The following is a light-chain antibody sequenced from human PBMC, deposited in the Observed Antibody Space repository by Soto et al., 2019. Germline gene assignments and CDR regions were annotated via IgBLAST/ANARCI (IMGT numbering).Light chain of an antibody. CDR3: QQRSNWPRGT. CDR2: DAS. J-gene: IGKJ1*01. CDR1: QSVSSY. V-gene: IGKV3-11*01. Sequence: EILLTQSPSTLSFSPGERATLSCSASQSVSSYLAWYQQKPGQAPTLLIYDASNRATGIPARFSGSGSGTDFTLTISSLEPEDFAVYYCQQRSNWPRGTFGQGTKVDIK.